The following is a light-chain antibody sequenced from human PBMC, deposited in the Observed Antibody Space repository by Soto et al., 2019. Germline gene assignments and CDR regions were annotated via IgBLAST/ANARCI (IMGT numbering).Light chain of an antibody. CDR1: QGISNY. CDR3: QKYNRAPPWPT. CDR2: AAS. V-gene: IGKV1-27*01. Sequence: DIQMTQSPSSLSASVGDRVTITCRASQGISNYLAWYQQKPGKVPKLLIYAASTLQSGVPSRFSGSGSGTEFTLTISTLQPENVATYYCQKYNRAPPWPTFGPGTKVDIK. J-gene: IGKJ3*01.